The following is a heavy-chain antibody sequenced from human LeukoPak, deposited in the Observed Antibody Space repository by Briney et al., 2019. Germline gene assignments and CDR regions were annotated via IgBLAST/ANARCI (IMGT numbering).Heavy chain of an antibody. Sequence: SVKVSCKASGGTFSSYAISWVRQAPGQGLEWMGGIIPIFGTANYAQKFQGRVTITTNESTSTAYMELSSLRSEDTAVYYCARDPRGTAAGPFDYWGQGTLVTVSS. CDR2: IIPIFGTA. D-gene: IGHD6-13*01. CDR1: GGTFSSYA. J-gene: IGHJ4*02. CDR3: ARDPRGTAAGPFDY. V-gene: IGHV1-69*05.